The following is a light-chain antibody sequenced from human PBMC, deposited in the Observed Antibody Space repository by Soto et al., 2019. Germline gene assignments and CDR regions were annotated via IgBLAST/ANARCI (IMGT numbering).Light chain of an antibody. Sequence: DIQMTQSPSSLSASIGDRITITCRASQSISTYLHWYQQKPGTAPSLLIYGASTLQSGVPSRFSGSGSATDFTLTISSLQPEDFATYYCQQTFITPPLTFGGGTKVEIK. CDR3: QQTFITPPLT. CDR2: GAS. V-gene: IGKV1-39*01. CDR1: QSISTY. J-gene: IGKJ4*01.